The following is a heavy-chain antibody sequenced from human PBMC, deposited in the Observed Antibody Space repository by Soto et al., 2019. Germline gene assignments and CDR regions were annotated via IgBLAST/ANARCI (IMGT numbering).Heavy chain of an antibody. Sequence: QVTLKESGPVLVKPTETLTLTCTVSGFSLSNARMGVSWIRQPPGKALEWLAHIFSNDEKSYSTSLKSRLTISKDTSKSQVVLTMTNMDPMDTATYYCARIPRYSSSWYGMDVWGQGTTVTVSS. V-gene: IGHV2-26*01. CDR2: IFSNDEK. D-gene: IGHD6-13*01. CDR3: ARIPRYSSSWYGMDV. J-gene: IGHJ6*02. CDR1: GFSLSNARMG.